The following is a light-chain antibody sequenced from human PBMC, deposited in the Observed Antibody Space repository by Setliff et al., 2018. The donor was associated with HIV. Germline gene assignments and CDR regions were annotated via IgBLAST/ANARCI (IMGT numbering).Light chain of an antibody. V-gene: IGKV1-5*03. CDR1: QSVTSS. Sequence: DIQMTQSPSTLSASVGDRVTITCRASQSVTSSLAWYQQRPGKAPKLLIYKASTLQSGVPSRFSGDGFGTEFTLTISSLQPDDFATYYCQQYNTYSLEKTFGPGTKVDIK. J-gene: IGKJ2*01. CDR3: QQYNTYSLEKT. CDR2: KAS.